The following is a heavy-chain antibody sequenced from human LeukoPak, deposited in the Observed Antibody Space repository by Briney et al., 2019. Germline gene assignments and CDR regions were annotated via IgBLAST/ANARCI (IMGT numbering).Heavy chain of an antibody. V-gene: IGHV4-59*08. J-gene: IGHJ6*02. CDR3: ARHSPSGWSSHYYYYAMDV. CDR1: GGSISSYY. Sequence: PSETLSLTCTVSGGSISSYYWSRIRQPPVKALEWIGYIYYSGSTNYNPSLKSRVTISVDTSKNQFSLKLSSVTAADTAVYYCARHSPSGWSSHYYYYAMDVWGQGTTVTVSS. CDR2: IYYSGST. D-gene: IGHD6-19*01.